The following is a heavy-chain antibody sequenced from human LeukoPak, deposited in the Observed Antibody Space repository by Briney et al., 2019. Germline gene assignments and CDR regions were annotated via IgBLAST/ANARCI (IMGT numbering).Heavy chain of an antibody. D-gene: IGHD3-22*01. V-gene: IGHV3-20*04. CDR2: INWNGGST. Sequence: GGSLRLSCAASGFTFDDYGMSWVRQAPGKGLEWVSGINWNGGSTGYADSVKGRFTISRDNAKNTLYLQMNSLRAEDTAVYYCARAVEGYYDSSGYNLVHYWGQGTLVTVSS. J-gene: IGHJ4*02. CDR1: GFTFDDYG. CDR3: ARAVEGYYDSSGYNLVHY.